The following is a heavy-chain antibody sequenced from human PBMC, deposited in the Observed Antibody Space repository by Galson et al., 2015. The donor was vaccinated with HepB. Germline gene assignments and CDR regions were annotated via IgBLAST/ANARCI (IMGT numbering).Heavy chain of an antibody. CDR3: AKGKGLFDS. D-gene: IGHD3-16*01. J-gene: IGHJ5*01. CDR1: GFALDTHT. V-gene: IGHV3-23*01. CDR2: ISGNGDRT. Sequence: SLRLSCAASGFALDTHTMSWVRQAPGRGLEWISGISGNGDRTFYADSVKGRFTVSRDNSNNMVYLQMNSLRAEDAGLYFCAKGKGLFDSRGQGMLVTVSS.